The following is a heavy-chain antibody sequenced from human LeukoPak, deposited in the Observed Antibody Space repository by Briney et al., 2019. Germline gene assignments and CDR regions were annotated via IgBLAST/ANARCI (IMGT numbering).Heavy chain of an antibody. J-gene: IGHJ3*02. CDR1: GFTFSTYN. CDR3: ARGLFLSGYLDAFDI. Sequence: PGGSLRLSCAASGFTFSTYNMNWVRQAPGKGLEWVSSISSSSSYICYADSVKGRFTISRDNAKNSLYLQMNSLRAEDTAVYYCARGLFLSGYLDAFDIWGQGTVVTVSS. CDR2: ISSSSSYI. V-gene: IGHV3-21*01. D-gene: IGHD3-22*01.